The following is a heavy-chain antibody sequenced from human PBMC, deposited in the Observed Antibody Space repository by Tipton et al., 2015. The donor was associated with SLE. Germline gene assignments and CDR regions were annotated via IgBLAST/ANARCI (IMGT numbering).Heavy chain of an antibody. CDR3: ARQGGTMGAFHRIDF. D-gene: IGHD4/OR15-4a*01. CDR2: IYHSGRT. V-gene: IGHV4-39*07. CDR1: GGSITNSIYY. J-gene: IGHJ6*02. Sequence: LRLSCTVSGGSITNSIYYWGWFRQPPGKGLEWFANIYHSGRTYYNPSPKSRVTISLDTSKNKFSLNLNSVTAADTAVYYCARQGGTMGAFHRIDFWGQGTTVTVSS.